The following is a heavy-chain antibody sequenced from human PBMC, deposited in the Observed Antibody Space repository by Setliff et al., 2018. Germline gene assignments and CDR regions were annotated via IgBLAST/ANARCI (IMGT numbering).Heavy chain of an antibody. CDR1: GGSVTSHY. CDR2: IYTSWST. J-gene: IGHJ4*02. V-gene: IGHV4-4*08. D-gene: IGHD3-10*01. Sequence: PSETLSLTCAVSGGSVTSHYWSWIRQPPGKGLEWIGHIYTSWSTNYNPSLKSRVTISVDTSKNQFSLKLSSVTAADTAVYYCARAPGRNIRGDYWGQGALVTVSS. CDR3: ARAPGRNIRGDY.